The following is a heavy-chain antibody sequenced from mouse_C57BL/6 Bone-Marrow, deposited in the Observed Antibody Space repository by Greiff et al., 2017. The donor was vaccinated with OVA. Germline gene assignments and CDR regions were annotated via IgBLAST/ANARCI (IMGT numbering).Heavy chain of an antibody. CDR3: ARLTMVTTYYFDY. D-gene: IGHD2-1*01. Sequence: EVQGVESGGGLVQPGGSLKLSCAASGFTFSDYYMYWVRQTPEKRLEWVAYISNGGGSTYYPDTVKGRFTISRDNAKNTLYLQMSRLKSEDTAMYYCARLTMVTTYYFDYWGQGTTLTVSS. J-gene: IGHJ2*01. V-gene: IGHV5-12*01. CDR2: ISNGGGST. CDR1: GFTFSDYY.